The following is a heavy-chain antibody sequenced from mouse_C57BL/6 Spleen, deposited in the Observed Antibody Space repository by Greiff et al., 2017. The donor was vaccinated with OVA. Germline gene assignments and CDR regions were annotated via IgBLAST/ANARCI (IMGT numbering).Heavy chain of an antibody. CDR3: ARSWLRRRDFDY. CDR2: IYPGDGDT. Sequence: QVQLQQSGPELVKPGASVKISCKASGYAFSSSWMNWVKQRPGKGLEWIGRIYPGDGDTNYNGKFKGKATLTADKSSSTAYMQLSSLTSEDSAVYFCARSWLRRRDFDYWAQGTTPTVSS. V-gene: IGHV1-82*01. CDR1: GYAFSSSW. J-gene: IGHJ2*01. D-gene: IGHD2-2*01.